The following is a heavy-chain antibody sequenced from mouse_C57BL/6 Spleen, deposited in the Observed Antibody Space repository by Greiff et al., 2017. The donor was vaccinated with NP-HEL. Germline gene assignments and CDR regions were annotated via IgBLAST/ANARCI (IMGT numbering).Heavy chain of an antibody. V-gene: IGHV1-82*01. CDR1: GYAFSSSW. Sequence: QVQLKESGPELVKPGASVKISCKASGYAFSSSWMNWVKQRPGKGLEWIGRIYPGDGDTNYNGKFKGKATLTADKSSSTAYMQLSSLTSEDSAVYFCARSLPHYAMDYWGQGTSVTVSS. CDR3: ARSLPHYAMDY. D-gene: IGHD1-1*01. J-gene: IGHJ4*01. CDR2: IYPGDGDT.